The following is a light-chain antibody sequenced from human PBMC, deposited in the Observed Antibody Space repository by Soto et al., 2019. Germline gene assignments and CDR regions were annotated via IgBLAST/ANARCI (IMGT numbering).Light chain of an antibody. J-gene: IGLJ2*01. CDR3: QSYHSSLSGDVV. CDR1: SSNIGAGYD. CDR2: GNS. Sequence: QSVLTQPPSVSGAPGQRVTISCTGSSSNIGAGYDVHWYQQLPGTAPKLLIYGNSNRPSGVPDRFSGSKSGTSASLAITGLLPEDESDYYCQSYHSSLSGDVVFGGGTKLTVL. V-gene: IGLV1-40*01.